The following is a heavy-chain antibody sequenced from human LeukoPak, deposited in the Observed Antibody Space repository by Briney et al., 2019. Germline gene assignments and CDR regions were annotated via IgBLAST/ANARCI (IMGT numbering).Heavy chain of an antibody. CDR3: ARDRAIYGMDV. CDR2: ISHSGGT. V-gene: IGHV4-30-4*01. J-gene: IGHJ6*02. Sequence: SETLSLTCTVSGGSISSGDYYWSWIRQPPGKGLEWIAYISHSGGTYYNPSLKSRATISLDTSRNQFSLKLSSVTAADTAVYYCARDRAIYGMDVWGQGTTVTVSS. CDR1: GGSISSGDYY. D-gene: IGHD3-10*01.